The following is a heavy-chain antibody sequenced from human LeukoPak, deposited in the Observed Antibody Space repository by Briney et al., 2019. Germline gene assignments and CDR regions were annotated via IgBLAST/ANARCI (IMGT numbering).Heavy chain of an antibody. D-gene: IGHD2-15*01. CDR2: ISYDGSNE. V-gene: IGHV3-30*18. CDR1: GFTFSSYW. CDR3: AKSKFSCIGNNCYSPDY. Sequence: GGSLRLSCAASGFTFSSYWMSWVRQAPGKGLEWVALISYDGSNEHYADSVKGRFTISRDNSKNTLCLQVNSLRAEDTAVYYCAKSKFSCIGNNCYSPDYWGQGTLVTVSS. J-gene: IGHJ4*02.